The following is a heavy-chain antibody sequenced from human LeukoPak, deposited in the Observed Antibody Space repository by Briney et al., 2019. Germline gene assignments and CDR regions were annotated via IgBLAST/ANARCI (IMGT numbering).Heavy chain of an antibody. D-gene: IGHD6-19*01. CDR3: ASGIAVAGTRGDY. CDR1: GGSISSYY. Sequence: SETLSLTCTVSGGSISSYYWSWVRQPPGKGLEWIGYIYYSGSTNYNPSLKSRVTISVDTSKNQFSLKLSSVTAADPAVYYCASGIAVAGTRGDYWGQGTLVTVSS. V-gene: IGHV4-59*01. CDR2: IYYSGST. J-gene: IGHJ4*02.